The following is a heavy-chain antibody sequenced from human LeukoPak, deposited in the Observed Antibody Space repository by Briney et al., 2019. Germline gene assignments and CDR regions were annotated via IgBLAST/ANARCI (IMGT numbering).Heavy chain of an antibody. CDR1: GYTFTGYY. CDR3: ARDRCSSTSCYTFGW. CDR2: INPNSGGT. V-gene: IGHV1-2*02. Sequence: ASVKVSCKASGYTFTGYYMHWVRQAPGQGLEWMGWINPNSGGTNYAQKFQGRVTMTRDTSISTAYMELSRLRSDDTAVYYCARDRCSSTSCYTFGWWGQGTLVTVSS. D-gene: IGHD2-2*02. J-gene: IGHJ4*02.